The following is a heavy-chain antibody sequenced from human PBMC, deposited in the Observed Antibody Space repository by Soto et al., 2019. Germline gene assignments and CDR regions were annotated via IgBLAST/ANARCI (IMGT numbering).Heavy chain of an antibody. CDR1: GGTFSSYT. V-gene: IGHV1-69*02. CDR3: AYAGDIAVAPAGY. Sequence: QVQLVQSGAEVKKPGSSVKVSCKASGGTFSSYTISWVRQAPGQGLEWMGRIIPILGIANYAQKFQGRVTITADKSTSTAYMELSSLRSEDTTVYYCAYAGDIAVAPAGYWGQGTLVTVSS. D-gene: IGHD6-19*01. CDR2: IIPILGIA. J-gene: IGHJ4*02.